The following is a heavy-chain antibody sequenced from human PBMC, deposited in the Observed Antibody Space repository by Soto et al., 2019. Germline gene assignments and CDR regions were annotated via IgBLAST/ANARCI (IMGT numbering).Heavy chain of an antibody. V-gene: IGHV3-30*18. D-gene: IGHD3-16*01. Sequence: GRSLRLSCAASGFTFISYGMHWVRQAPGKGLEWVAVISYDGSNKYYADSVKGRFTISRDNSKNTLYLQMNSLRAEDTAVYYCAKDPQPLGVILDYWGQGTLVTVSS. CDR2: ISYDGSNK. J-gene: IGHJ4*02. CDR1: GFTFISYG. CDR3: AKDPQPLGVILDY.